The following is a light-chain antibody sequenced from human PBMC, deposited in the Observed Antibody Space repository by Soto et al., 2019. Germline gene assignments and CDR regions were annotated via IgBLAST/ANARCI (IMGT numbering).Light chain of an antibody. J-gene: IGKJ2*01. V-gene: IGKV1-5*01. CDR2: DAS. CDR1: QSVSRR. Sequence: DIQMTQSPSTLSASVGDRITITCRASQSVSRRLAWYQQKPGKAPKLLIYDASSLASGVPSRFSGRGSGTEFTLTISSLQPHDCATYYCHTYNSYSLHTFGQGTKVDSK. CDR3: HTYNSYSLHT.